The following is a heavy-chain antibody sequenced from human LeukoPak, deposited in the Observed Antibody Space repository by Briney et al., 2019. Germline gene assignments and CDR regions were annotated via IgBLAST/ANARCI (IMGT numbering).Heavy chain of an antibody. V-gene: IGHV3-23*01. D-gene: IGHD3-3*01. CDR1: GFTFSSYA. CDR3: ARDFLEDVY. J-gene: IGHJ4*02. CDR2: ISSSGDST. Sequence: GGSLRLSCAASGFTFSSYAMIWVRQAPGKGLEWVSTISSSGDSTYYADSVRGRFTISRDNARNSLYLQMNSLRAEDTAVYYCARDFLEDVYWGQGTLVTVSS.